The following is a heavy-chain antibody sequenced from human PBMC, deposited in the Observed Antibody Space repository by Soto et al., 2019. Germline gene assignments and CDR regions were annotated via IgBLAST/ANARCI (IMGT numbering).Heavy chain of an antibody. Sequence: QVQLQESGPGLVKPSQTLSLTCTVSGGSISSGGYYWSWIRQHPGKGLEWIGYIYYSGSTYYNPSPKSRVTLTGDPSKNQFSPKLGSGTAADPAVYYCARVGGINWFDPWGQGTLVTVSS. CDR2: IYYSGST. D-gene: IGHD3-16*01. CDR3: ARVGGINWFDP. V-gene: IGHV4-31*03. J-gene: IGHJ5*02. CDR1: GGSISSGGYY.